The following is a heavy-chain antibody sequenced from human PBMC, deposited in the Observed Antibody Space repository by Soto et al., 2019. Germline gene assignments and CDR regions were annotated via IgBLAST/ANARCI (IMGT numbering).Heavy chain of an antibody. CDR1: GGSISSYY. D-gene: IGHD3-16*01. Sequence: QVQLQESGPGLVKPSETLSLTCTVSGGSISSYYWSWIRQPPGKGLGWIGYIYYSGSTNYNPSLKSRVTISVDTSQNQFSLKLSSVPAADTAVYYCARAWGRVFDYWGQGTLVTVPS. V-gene: IGHV4-59*01. CDR2: IYYSGST. CDR3: ARAWGRVFDY. J-gene: IGHJ4*02.